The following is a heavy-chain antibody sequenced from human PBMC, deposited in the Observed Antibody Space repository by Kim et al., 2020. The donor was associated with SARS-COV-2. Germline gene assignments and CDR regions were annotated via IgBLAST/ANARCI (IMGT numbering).Heavy chain of an antibody. J-gene: IGHJ4*02. CDR3: ARLSVGATKGLDY. D-gene: IGHD1-26*01. Sequence: YNPSLKCRVTVSVDTSKNQFSLKLSSLTAADTAVYYCARLSVGATKGLDYWGQGTLVTVSS. V-gene: IGHV4-39*01.